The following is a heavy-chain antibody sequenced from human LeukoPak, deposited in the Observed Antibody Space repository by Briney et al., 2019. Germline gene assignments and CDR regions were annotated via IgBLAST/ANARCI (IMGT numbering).Heavy chain of an antibody. D-gene: IGHD6-19*01. CDR2: IRSDGSNK. CDR1: GFPFSNYG. CDR3: GREGDRGQWLVRDDY. Sequence: RPGGSLRLSCAASGFPFSNYGMHWVRQAPGKGLEWVAFIRSDGSNKYYADSVKGRFTISRDNSKNNLYLQMNSPRPEDTAVYYCGREGDRGQWLVRDDYWGQGTLVTVSA. V-gene: IGHV3-30*02. J-gene: IGHJ4*02.